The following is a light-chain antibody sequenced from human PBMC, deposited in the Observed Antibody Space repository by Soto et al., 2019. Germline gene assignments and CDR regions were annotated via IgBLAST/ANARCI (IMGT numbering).Light chain of an antibody. CDR1: ISDIGLYKF. CDR3: TSYTTDNIVVV. CDR2: DVS. V-gene: IGLV2-14*03. J-gene: IGLJ2*01. Sequence: QSALTQPASVSGSPGQSITISCTGTISDIGLYKFVSWYQHHPGKAPRLIIFDVSSRASGISNRFSGSKSGNTASLTISGRQAEDEADYYCTSYTTDNIVVVLGGGTKLTV.